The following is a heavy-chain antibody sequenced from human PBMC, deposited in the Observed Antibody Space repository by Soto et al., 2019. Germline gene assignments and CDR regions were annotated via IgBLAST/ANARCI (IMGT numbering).Heavy chain of an antibody. V-gene: IGHV4-39*01. J-gene: IGHJ4*02. CDR1: GGSISSSSYY. CDR2: IYYSGST. D-gene: IGHD6-13*01. CDR3: AREEWGAASLDY. Sequence: QLQLQESGPGLVKPSETLSLTCTVSGGSISSSSYYWGWIRQPPGKGLEWIGSIYYSGSTYYNPSLKSRVTISVDTSKNQFSLKLSSVTAADTAVYYCAREEWGAASLDYWGQGTLVTVSS.